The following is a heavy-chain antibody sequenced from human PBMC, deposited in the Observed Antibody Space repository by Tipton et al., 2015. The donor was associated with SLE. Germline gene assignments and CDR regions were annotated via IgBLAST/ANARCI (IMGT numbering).Heavy chain of an antibody. CDR2: IYTADST. CDR3: AREVTEYSRSSGYSNYGMDV. Sequence: SLRLSCAASGFTVSSNYMSWVRQAPGKGPEWVSIIYTADSTFYADSVKGRFTISRDNSKNTLYLQMNSVRAEDMAVYYCAREVTEYSRSSGYSNYGMDVWGQGTTVTVSS. V-gene: IGHV3-66*02. CDR1: GFTVSSNY. J-gene: IGHJ6*02. D-gene: IGHD6-6*01.